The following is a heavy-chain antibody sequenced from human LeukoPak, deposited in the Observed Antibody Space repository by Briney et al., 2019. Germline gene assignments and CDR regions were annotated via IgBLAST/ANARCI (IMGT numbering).Heavy chain of an antibody. CDR2: ISYDGSNK. Sequence: GRSLRLSCAASGFTFSSYAMHWVRQAPGKGLEWVAVISYDGSNKYYADSVKGRFTISRDNSKNTLYLQMNSLRAEDTAVYYCARDPYSGSYYFDYWGQGTLVTVSS. CDR1: GFTFSSYA. V-gene: IGHV3-30*04. D-gene: IGHD1-26*01. J-gene: IGHJ4*02. CDR3: ARDPYSGSYYFDY.